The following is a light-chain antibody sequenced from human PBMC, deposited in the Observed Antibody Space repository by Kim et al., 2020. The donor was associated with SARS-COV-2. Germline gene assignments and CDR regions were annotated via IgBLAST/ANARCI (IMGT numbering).Light chain of an antibody. V-gene: IGKV1-5*01. CDR2: DAS. Sequence: GDRVTITCRASQSISSWLAWYQQKPGKAPKLLIYDASSLESGGPSRFSGSGSGTEFTLTISSLQPDDFATYYFQQYNSYPWTFGQGTKV. J-gene: IGKJ1*01. CDR1: QSISSW. CDR3: QQYNSYPWT.